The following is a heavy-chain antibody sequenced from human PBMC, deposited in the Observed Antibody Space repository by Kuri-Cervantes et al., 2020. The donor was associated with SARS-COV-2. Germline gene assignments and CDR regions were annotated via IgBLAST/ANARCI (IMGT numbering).Heavy chain of an antibody. J-gene: IGHJ5*02. CDR2: IIPIFGTA. CDR3: ARDHTYYYDSSGSP. D-gene: IGHD3-22*01. V-gene: IGHV1-2*02. CDR1: GYTFTGYY. Sequence: ASVKVSCKASGYTFTGYYMHWVRQAPGQGLEWMGGIIPIFGTANYAQKFQGRVTMTRDTSISTVYMELSSLRSEDTAVYYCARDHTYYYDSSGSPWGQGTLVTVSS.